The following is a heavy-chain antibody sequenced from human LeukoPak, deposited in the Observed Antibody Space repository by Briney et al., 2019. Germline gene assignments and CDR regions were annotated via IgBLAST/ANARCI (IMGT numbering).Heavy chain of an antibody. V-gene: IGHV3-30*04. J-gene: IGHJ4*02. Sequence: GGSLRLSCAASGFTFSSYAMHWVRQAPGKGLEWVAVISYDGNNKYYADSVKGRFTISRDNSKNTLYLQMNSLRAEDTAVYYCARDFWWLPDYWGQGTLVTVSS. CDR1: GFTFSSYA. CDR2: ISYDGNNK. CDR3: ARDFWWLPDY. D-gene: IGHD3-3*01.